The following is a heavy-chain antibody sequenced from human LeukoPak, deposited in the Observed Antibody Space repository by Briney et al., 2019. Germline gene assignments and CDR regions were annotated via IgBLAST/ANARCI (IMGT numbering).Heavy chain of an antibody. CDR2: IIPILGIA. V-gene: IGHV1-69*04. D-gene: IGHD6-6*01. J-gene: IGHJ4*02. CDR3: ARDDSSSYYYFDY. CDR1: GGTFSSYT. Sequence: SVKVSCKASGGTFSSYTISWVRQAPGQGLEWMGMIIPILGIANYAQKFQGRVTITADKSTSTAYMELSSLRSEDTAVYYCARDDSSSYYYFDYWGQGTLVTVSS.